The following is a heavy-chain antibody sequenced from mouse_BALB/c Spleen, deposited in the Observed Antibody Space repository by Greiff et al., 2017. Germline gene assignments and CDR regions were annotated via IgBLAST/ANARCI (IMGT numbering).Heavy chain of an antibody. CDR3: ARHVHYGSSFPYYFDY. CDR1: GFAFSSYD. CDR2: ISSGGGST. V-gene: IGHV5-12-1*01. Sequence: EVKVVESGGGLVKPGGSLKLSCAASGFAFSSYDMSWVRQTPEKRLEWVAYISSGGGSTYYPDTVKGRFTISRDNAKNTLYLQMSSLKSEDTAMYYCARHVHYGSSFPYYFDYWGQGTTLTVSS. J-gene: IGHJ2*01. D-gene: IGHD1-1*01.